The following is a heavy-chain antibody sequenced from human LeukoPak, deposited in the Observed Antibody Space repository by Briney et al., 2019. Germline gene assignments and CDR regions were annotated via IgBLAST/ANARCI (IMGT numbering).Heavy chain of an antibody. CDR2: INPNSGVT. D-gene: IGHD7-27*01. CDR1: GYTVSDYF. J-gene: IGHJ4*02. V-gene: IGHV1-2*06. Sequence: ASVKVSCKASGYTVSDYFIHWVLQAPAQGLEWMGRINPNSGVTEYAHNFQGRVTMTRDTSISVSYMELNRLTSDDTAVYYCARDLSSTSNWELDYWGQGTLVTVSP. CDR3: ARDLSSTSNWELDY.